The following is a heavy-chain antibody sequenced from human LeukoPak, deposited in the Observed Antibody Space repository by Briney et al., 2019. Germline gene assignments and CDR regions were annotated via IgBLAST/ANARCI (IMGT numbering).Heavy chain of an antibody. D-gene: IGHD1-26*01. J-gene: IGHJ4*02. Sequence: QSGGSLRLSCAASGFTFSSYAMSWVRQAPGKGLEWVANIKQDGSEKYYVDSVKGRFTISRDNAKNSLYLQMNSLRAEDTAVYYCASPKTPSGSYGDFDYWGQGTLVTVSS. CDR3: ASPKTPSGSYGDFDY. CDR2: IKQDGSEK. V-gene: IGHV3-7*05. CDR1: GFTFSSYA.